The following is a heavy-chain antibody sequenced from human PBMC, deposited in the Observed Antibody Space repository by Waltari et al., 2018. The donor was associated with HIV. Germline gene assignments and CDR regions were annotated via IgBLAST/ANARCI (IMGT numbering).Heavy chain of an antibody. D-gene: IGHD1-26*01. J-gene: IGHJ4*02. V-gene: IGHV4-59*01. CDR1: GGSISSYY. CDR3: ARDGVEVGSYLSY. CDR2: IYYSGST. Sequence: QVQLQESGPGLVKPSATLSLTCTVAGGSISSYYWSWVRQPPGKGLEWIGYIYYSGSTNYSPSLKSRVTISVDTSKNQFSLKLSSVTAADTAVYYCARDGVEVGSYLSYWGQGTMVTVSS.